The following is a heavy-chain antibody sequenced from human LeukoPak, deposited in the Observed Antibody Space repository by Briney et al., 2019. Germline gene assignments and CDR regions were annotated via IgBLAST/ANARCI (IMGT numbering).Heavy chain of an antibody. J-gene: IGHJ3*02. CDR2: INPNSGGT. CDR1: GYTFTGYY. CDR3: AREEYSSSWGGGAFDI. D-gene: IGHD6-13*01. Sequence: ASVKVSCKASGYTFTGYYMHWVRQAPGQGLEWMGWINPNSGGTNYAQKFQGRVTITADESTSTAYMELSSLRSEDTAVYYCAREEYSSSWGGGAFDIWGQGTMVTVSS. V-gene: IGHV1-2*02.